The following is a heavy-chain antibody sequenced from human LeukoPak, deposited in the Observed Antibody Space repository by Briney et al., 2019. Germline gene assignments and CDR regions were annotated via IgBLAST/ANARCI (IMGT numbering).Heavy chain of an antibody. J-gene: IGHJ4*02. CDR1: GGSISSYY. Sequence: SETLSLTCTVSGGSISSYYWSWIRQPPGKGLEWIGYIYYSGSTNYNPSLKSRVTISVDTSKNQFSLKLSSVTAADTAVYYCARDRGYGSGNFDYWGQGTLVTVSS. CDR2: IYYSGST. D-gene: IGHD3-10*01. CDR3: ARDRGYGSGNFDY. V-gene: IGHV4-59*12.